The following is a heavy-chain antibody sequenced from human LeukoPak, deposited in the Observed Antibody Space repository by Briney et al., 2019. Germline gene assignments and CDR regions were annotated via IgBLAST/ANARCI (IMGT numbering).Heavy chain of an antibody. J-gene: IGHJ2*01. D-gene: IGHD2-2*03. Sequence: SETLSLTCAVYGGSFSGYYWSWIRQPPGKGLEWIGEINHSGGTNYNPSLKSRVTISVDTSTNQFSLKLSSVTAADTAVYYCARALGYCSSTSCYGLYWYFDLWGRGTLVTVSS. CDR3: ARALGYCSSTSCYGLYWYFDL. V-gene: IGHV4-34*01. CDR2: INHSGGT. CDR1: GGSFSGYY.